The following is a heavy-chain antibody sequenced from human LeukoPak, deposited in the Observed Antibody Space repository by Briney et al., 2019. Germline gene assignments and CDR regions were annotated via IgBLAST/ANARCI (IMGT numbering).Heavy chain of an antibody. CDR2: ISGSGGST. V-gene: IGHV3-23*01. D-gene: IGHD5-24*01. Sequence: PGGSLRLSCAASGFTFSSYAMSWVRQAPGKGLEWVSAISGSGGSTYYADSVKGRFTISRDNSKNTLYLQMNSLRAEDTAVYYCARDINSRDGYNLADYWGQGTLVTVSS. CDR1: GFTFSSYA. J-gene: IGHJ4*02. CDR3: ARDINSRDGYNLADY.